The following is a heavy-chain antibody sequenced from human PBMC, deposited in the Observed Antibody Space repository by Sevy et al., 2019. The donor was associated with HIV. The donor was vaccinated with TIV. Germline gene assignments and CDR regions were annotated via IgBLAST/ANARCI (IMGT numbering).Heavy chain of an antibody. J-gene: IGHJ4*02. D-gene: IGHD3-16*02. CDR3: ARSGGLRY. CDR2: ISSSSTTI. CDR1: GFTFSNYS. V-gene: IGHV3-48*02. Sequence: GGSLRLSCAASGFTFSNYSMNWVRQAPGKGLEWVSYISSSSTTIYYAGSVKGRFTISRDNAKNSMYLQMNGLSDDDTAVYYCARSGGLRYWGQGTLVTVSS.